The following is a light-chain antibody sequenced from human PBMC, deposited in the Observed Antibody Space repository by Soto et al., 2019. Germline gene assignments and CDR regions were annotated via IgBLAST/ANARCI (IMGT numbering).Light chain of an antibody. Sequence: EIVLTQSPGTLSFSAGERATLSCRASQSVSSSYLAWYQQKPGQAPRLLIYGASNRATGIPDRFRGSGSGADFTLTISRLEPEDFAVYYCQQYGRTFGQGTKVDI. CDR3: QQYGRT. V-gene: IGKV3-20*01. CDR1: QSVSSSY. J-gene: IGKJ1*01. CDR2: GAS.